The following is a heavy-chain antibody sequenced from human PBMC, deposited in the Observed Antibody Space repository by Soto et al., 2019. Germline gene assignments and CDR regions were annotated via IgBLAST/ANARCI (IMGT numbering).Heavy chain of an antibody. J-gene: IGHJ4*02. CDR1: GFTFSSYA. V-gene: IGHV3-30-3*01. Sequence: QVQLVESGGGVVQPGRSLRLSCAASGFTFSSYAMHWVCQAPGKGLEWVAVISYDGSNKYYADSVKGRFTISRDNSKNTLYLQMNSLRAEDTAVYYCARDLGGLSSGWAYWGQGTLVTVSS. D-gene: IGHD6-19*01. CDR3: ARDLGGLSSGWAY. CDR2: ISYDGSNK.